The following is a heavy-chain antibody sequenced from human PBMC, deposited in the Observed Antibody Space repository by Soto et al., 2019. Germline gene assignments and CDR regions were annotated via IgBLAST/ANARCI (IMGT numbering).Heavy chain of an antibody. D-gene: IGHD4-17*01. V-gene: IGHV4-30-4*01. CDR2: IHYSGSA. Sequence: QVQLQESGPGLVRPSQTLSLTCTVSGGSISSDHYHWTWIRQPPGKGLEWIGYIHYSGSAYYNPSLQRRATMSVDTSKNLFSLKLCAVTAADTAVYFCVSGDDGGDRDYSGLDVWGQGTTVTLSS. CDR3: VSGDDGGDRDYSGLDV. J-gene: IGHJ6*02. CDR1: GGSISSDHYH.